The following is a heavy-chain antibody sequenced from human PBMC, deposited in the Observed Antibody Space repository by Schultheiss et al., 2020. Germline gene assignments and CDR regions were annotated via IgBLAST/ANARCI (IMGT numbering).Heavy chain of an antibody. V-gene: IGHV4-39*01. J-gene: IGHJ4*02. Sequence: SETLSLTCTVSGGSISSSSYYWGWIRQPPGKGLEWIGSIYYSGSTYYNPSLKSRVTISVDTSKNQFSLKLSSVTAADTAVYYCARLRELPDYWGQGTLVTVSS. D-gene: IGHD1-26*01. CDR1: GGSISSSSYY. CDR2: IYYSGST. CDR3: ARLRELPDY.